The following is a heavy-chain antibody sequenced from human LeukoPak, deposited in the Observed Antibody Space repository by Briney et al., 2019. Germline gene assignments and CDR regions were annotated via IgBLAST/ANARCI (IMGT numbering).Heavy chain of an antibody. CDR2: IYYSGST. Sequence: SETLSLTCTVSGGSISSYYWSWIRQPPGKGLEWIGYIYYSGSTNYNPSLKSRVTISVDTSKNQFSLKLTSVTAADTAVYYCAKDLHTSSSLVPFDYWGQGTLVAVSS. V-gene: IGHV4-59*01. CDR3: AKDLHTSSSLVPFDY. CDR1: GGSISSYY. J-gene: IGHJ4*02. D-gene: IGHD6-6*01.